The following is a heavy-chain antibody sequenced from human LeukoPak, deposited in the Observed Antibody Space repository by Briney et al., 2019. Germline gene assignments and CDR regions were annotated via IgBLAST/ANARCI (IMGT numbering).Heavy chain of an antibody. CDR3: AGLEPSGVNWFDP. CDR2: IHHSGSP. V-gene: IGHV4-34*01. D-gene: IGHD2-15*01. J-gene: IGHJ5*02. Sequence: SETLSLTCAVYGGSFSGYYWSWIRQPPGRGQEWIGEIHHSGSPNYNASLKSRVTISVDTSKNQFSLKLSSVTAADTAVYYCAGLEPSGVNWFDPWGQGTLVTVSS. CDR1: GGSFSGYY.